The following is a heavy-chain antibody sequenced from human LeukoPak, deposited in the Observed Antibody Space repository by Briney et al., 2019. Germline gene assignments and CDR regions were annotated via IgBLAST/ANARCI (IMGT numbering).Heavy chain of an antibody. Sequence: TAGGSLRLSCAASGFTFSSYSMNWVRQAPGKGLEWVSSINSTSTYIYYADSVKGRFTISRDNAKNSLFLQMNSLRAEDTAVYYCARELMGLTMIVVVNPIDYRGQGTLVTVSS. CDR3: ARELMGLTMIVVVNPIDY. D-gene: IGHD3-22*01. CDR2: INSTSTYI. J-gene: IGHJ4*02. CDR1: GFTFSSYS. V-gene: IGHV3-21*01.